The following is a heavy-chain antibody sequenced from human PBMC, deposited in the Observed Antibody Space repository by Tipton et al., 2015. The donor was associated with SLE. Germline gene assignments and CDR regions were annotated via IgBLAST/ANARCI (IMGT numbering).Heavy chain of an antibody. J-gene: IGHJ5*02. D-gene: IGHD6-13*01. CDR3: AREAGTSTWSPVDP. Sequence: SLRLSCEASGFIFSSSAMHWVRQAPGKGLEWVAFIRYDGTEKYFADSVKGRFTITRDNSKNTVYLQMNRLRAEDTAVYYCAREAGTSTWSPVDPWGQGTLVTVSS. CDR2: IRYDGTEK. CDR1: GFIFSSSA. V-gene: IGHV3-30*02.